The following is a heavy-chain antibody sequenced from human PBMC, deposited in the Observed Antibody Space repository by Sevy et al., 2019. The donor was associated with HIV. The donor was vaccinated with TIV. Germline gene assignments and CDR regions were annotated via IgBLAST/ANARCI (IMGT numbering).Heavy chain of an antibody. V-gene: IGHV4-34*01. CDR3: SRGREYSYGYYYYYGMDV. CDR2: INHSGST. CDR1: GGSFSGYY. D-gene: IGHD5-18*01. J-gene: IGHJ6*02. Sequence: SETLSLTCAVYGGSFSGYYWSWIRQPPGKGLEWIGEINHSGSTNYNPSLKSRVTISVDTSKNQFSLKLSSVTAADTAVYYCSRGREYSYGYYYYYGMDVWGQGTTVTVSS.